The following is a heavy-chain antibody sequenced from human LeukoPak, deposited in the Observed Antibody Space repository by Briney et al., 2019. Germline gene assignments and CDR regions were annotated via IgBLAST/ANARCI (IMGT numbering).Heavy chain of an antibody. J-gene: IGHJ3*02. V-gene: IGHV3-21*01. Sequence: GGSLRLSFAASGLTFITYGMGWVRQAPGKGLEWVSFISSSSSYIYYADSMKGRFTISRDNVKNSLYLQMNSLRAEDTAVYYCAREGLVLDALDIWGQGTMVTVSS. CDR1: GLTFITYG. CDR2: ISSSSSYI. CDR3: AREGLVLDALDI.